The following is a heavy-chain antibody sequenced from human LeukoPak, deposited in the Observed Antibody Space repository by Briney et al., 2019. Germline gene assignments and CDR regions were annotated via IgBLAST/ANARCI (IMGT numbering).Heavy chain of an antibody. V-gene: IGHV3-74*01. Sequence: PGRTLRLSCAASGLTLSIYWKHCVPDAPGKGLVWVSRITSDGSSTSYTDSVKGRFTISRDNAKNTLYLQMNSLRVENTAGYYCARGGGSIAYYWGHGTLVTVSS. J-gene: IGHJ4*03. CDR3: ARGGGSIAYY. CDR2: ITSDGSST. D-gene: IGHD2-15*01. CDR1: GLTLSIYW.